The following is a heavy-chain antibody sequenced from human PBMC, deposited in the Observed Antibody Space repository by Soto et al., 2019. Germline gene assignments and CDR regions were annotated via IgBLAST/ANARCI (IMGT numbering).Heavy chain of an antibody. V-gene: IGHV3-30*18. CDR1: GFTFSSYG. Sequence: PGGSLRLSCAASGFTFSSYGMHWVRQAPGKGLEWVAVISYHGSNKYYADFVKGRFTISRDNSKNTLYLQMNSLRVEDTAVYYCAKPDNGTNYYFDYWAQGTLVTVSS. D-gene: IGHD1-26*01. J-gene: IGHJ4*02. CDR3: AKPDNGTNYYFDY. CDR2: ISYHGSNK.